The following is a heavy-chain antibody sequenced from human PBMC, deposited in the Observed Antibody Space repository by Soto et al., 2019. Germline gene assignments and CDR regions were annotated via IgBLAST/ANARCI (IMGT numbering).Heavy chain of an antibody. CDR1: GGTFSSYT. Sequence: ASVKVSCKASGGTFSSYTISWVRQAPGQGLEWMGRITPILGIANYAQKFQGRVTITADKSTSTAYMELSSLRSEDTAVYYCARGSSGWADFDYWGQGTLVTVSS. V-gene: IGHV1-69*02. CDR2: ITPILGIA. D-gene: IGHD6-19*01. CDR3: ARGSSGWADFDY. J-gene: IGHJ4*02.